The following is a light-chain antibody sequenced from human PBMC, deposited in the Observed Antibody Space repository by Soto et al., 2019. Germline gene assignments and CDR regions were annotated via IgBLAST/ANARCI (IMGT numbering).Light chain of an antibody. CDR1: QSISSW. Sequence: DIQMTQSPSTLSASVGERVTITCRVSQSISSWLAWYQHKPGKAPNLLIYKASSLESGVPSRFSGSGSGTECTLTVNSLQTDDLATYHCQRYDSYPLTFGGGTKVEIK. V-gene: IGKV1-5*03. J-gene: IGKJ4*01. CDR3: QRYDSYPLT. CDR2: KAS.